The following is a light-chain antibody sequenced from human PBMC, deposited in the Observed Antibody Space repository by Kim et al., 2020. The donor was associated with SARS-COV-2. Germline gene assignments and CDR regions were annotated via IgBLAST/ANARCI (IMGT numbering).Light chain of an antibody. CDR3: QQYDTSPPVYT. J-gene: IGKJ2*01. CDR2: GAS. V-gene: IGKV3-20*01. Sequence: EIVLTQSPGTLSLSPGERATLSCRASQSVSSNYLAWYQQRPGQAPRLLIYGASSRATGIPDRFSGSGSGTDFTLTISRLEPEDFAVYYCQQYDTSPPVYTFGQGTKLDI. CDR1: QSVSSNY.